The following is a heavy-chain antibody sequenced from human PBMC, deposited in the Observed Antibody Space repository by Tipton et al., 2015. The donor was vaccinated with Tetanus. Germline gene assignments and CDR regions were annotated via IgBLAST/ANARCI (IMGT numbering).Heavy chain of an antibody. J-gene: IGHJ4*01. CDR1: GEPFSDYY. CDR2: IHPSGIT. D-gene: IGHD5-24*01. V-gene: IGHV4-34*01. CDR3: GRGTDAYKSGNY. Sequence: TLSLTCAVYGEPFSDYYWSWIRQPPGKGLEWIGEIHPSGITDYNPYLKSRVIISVDTRKNQFSLKLSSVTAADSALYFCGRGTDAYKSGNYWGQGSLVTVSS.